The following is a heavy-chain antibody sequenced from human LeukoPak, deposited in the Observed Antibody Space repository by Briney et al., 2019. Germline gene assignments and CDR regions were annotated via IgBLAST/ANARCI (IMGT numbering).Heavy chain of an antibody. CDR3: AGDLDFAFDI. D-gene: IGHD3/OR15-3a*01. Sequence: GGSLRLSCAASGFTFSGYSMNWVRQAPGKGLEWVSHIYSSDTTYADTVKGRLTISRDNAKNSLYLEMNGLRDEDTAVYCCAGDLDFAFDIWGPGTVVTASS. V-gene: IGHV3-48*02. J-gene: IGHJ3*02. CDR2: IYSSDTT. CDR1: GFTFSGYS.